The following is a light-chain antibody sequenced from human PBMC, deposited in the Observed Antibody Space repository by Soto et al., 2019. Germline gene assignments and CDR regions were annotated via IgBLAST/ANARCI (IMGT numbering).Light chain of an antibody. CDR1: SSDVGAYKY. V-gene: IGLV2-8*01. J-gene: IGLJ3*02. CDR3: TSYVGNDIWG. Sequence: QSALTQPPSASGSPGQSVTISCTGTSSDVGAYKYVSWYQQYRGKAPKLMIYEVTKRPSGVPDRFSGSKSGNTASLTVSGLQAEDETEYYCTSYVGNDIWGFGEGTKLTL. CDR2: EVT.